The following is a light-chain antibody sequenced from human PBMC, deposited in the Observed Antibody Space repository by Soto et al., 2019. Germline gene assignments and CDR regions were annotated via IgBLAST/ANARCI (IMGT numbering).Light chain of an antibody. V-gene: IGKV3-20*01. J-gene: IGKJ1*01. Sequence: EIVLTQSTGTLSLSPGERATLSCRASQSVSSSFFAWYQQKPGQAPRLLIYGAYSRATGIPDSFSWSGSGTDFTLTISVLEPEDFAVYYCQQYGSSLCTFGQGTKVEIK. CDR2: GAY. CDR3: QQYGSSLCT. CDR1: QSVSSSF.